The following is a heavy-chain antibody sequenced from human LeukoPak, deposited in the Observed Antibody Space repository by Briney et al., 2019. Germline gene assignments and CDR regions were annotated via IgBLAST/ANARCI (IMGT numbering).Heavy chain of an antibody. CDR3: ARVSHYYDSSGYYYVRAFDI. CDR1: GGSISSYY. Sequence: SETLSLTCTVSGGSISSYYWSWIRQPAGKVLEWIGRISTSGSTNYNPSLKSRVTMSVDTSNNQFSLKLSSVTAADTAVYYCARVSHYYDSSGYYYVRAFDIWGQGTMVTVSS. D-gene: IGHD3-22*01. V-gene: IGHV4-4*07. CDR2: ISTSGST. J-gene: IGHJ3*02.